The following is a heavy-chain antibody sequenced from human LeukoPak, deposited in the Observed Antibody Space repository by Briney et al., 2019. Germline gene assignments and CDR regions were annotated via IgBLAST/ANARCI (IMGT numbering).Heavy chain of an antibody. CDR2: VDPEDGET. CDR3: AIGGYQAGDY. D-gene: IGHD1-26*01. V-gene: IGHV1-69-2*01. Sequence: GATVKISCKVSGYTFTDYYMHWVQQAPGKGLEWMGLVDPEDGETIYAEKFQGRVTITADTFTDTAYMELSSLRSEDTAVYYCAIGGYQAGDYWGQGTLVTVSS. CDR1: GYTFTDYY. J-gene: IGHJ4*02.